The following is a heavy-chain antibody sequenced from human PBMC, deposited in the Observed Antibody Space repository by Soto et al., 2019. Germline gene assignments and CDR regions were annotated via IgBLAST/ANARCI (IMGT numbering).Heavy chain of an antibody. Sequence: SGPTLVNPTQTLTLTCTFSGFSLSPTGVCVNWIRQPPGKALEWLARIDWDDDEYYTTSLKTRLTISKDTSKNQVVLTMTNMDPVDTATYYCARSNVATSNWFDPWGQGTLVTVSS. CDR1: GFSLSPTGVC. V-gene: IGHV2-70*11. CDR2: IDWDDDE. D-gene: IGHD5-12*01. CDR3: ARSNVATSNWFDP. J-gene: IGHJ5*02.